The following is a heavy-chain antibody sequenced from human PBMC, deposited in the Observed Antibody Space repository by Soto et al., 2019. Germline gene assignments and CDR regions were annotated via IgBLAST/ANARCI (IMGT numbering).Heavy chain of an antibody. CDR3: ARATTGTWAFDI. V-gene: IGHV1-3*02. CDR1: GYTFTSYA. D-gene: IGHD3-9*01. CDR2: SNAGNGNT. J-gene: IGHJ3*02. Sequence: ASVKVSCKASGYTFTSYAMHWVRQAPGQRLEWMGWSNAGNGNTKYSQEFQGRVTITRDTSASTAYMELCSLRSEDMAVYYCARATTGTWAFDIWGQGTMVTVSS.